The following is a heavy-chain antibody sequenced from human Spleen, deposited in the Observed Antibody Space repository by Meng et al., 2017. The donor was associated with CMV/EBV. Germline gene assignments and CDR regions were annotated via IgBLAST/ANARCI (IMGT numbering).Heavy chain of an antibody. D-gene: IGHD3-9*01. CDR1: GFTFSSYD. Sequence: GESLKISCAACGFTFSSYDMHWVRQATGKGLEWVSAIGTAGDTYYPGSVKGQFTISRENAKNSLYLQMNSLRAEDTAVYYCAKPHDTLTGYYALDYWGQGTLVTVSS. CDR2: IGTAGDT. CDR3: AKPHDTLTGYYALDY. J-gene: IGHJ4*02. V-gene: IGHV3-13*03.